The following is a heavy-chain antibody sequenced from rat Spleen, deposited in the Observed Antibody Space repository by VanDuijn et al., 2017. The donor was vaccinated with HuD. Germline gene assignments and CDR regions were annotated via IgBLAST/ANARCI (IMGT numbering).Heavy chain of an antibody. CDR3: ATSGSYFDY. CDR2: VSFDGSST. Sequence: EVQLVESDGGLVQPGRSLKLSCAASGFTFSDYYMAWVRQAPTKGLEWVASVSFDGSSTYYRDSVKGRFTISRDNAKSILYVQMDSLRPEDTATYYCATSGSYFDYWGQGVMVTVSS. J-gene: IGHJ2*01. D-gene: IGHD5-1*01. CDR1: GFTFSDYY. V-gene: IGHV5-20*01.